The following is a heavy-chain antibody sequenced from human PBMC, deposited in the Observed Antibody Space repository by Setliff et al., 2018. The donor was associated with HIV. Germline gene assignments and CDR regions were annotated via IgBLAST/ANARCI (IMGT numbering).Heavy chain of an antibody. Sequence: GESLKISCAASGFTFSSYSMNWVRQAPGKGLEWVSYISSSSSSIYHADSVKGRFTISRDNAKNTLLLQMNSLRVEDTALYYCVKGGDYNRRGFFDSWGLGTLVTVSS. D-gene: IGHD4-4*01. V-gene: IGHV3-48*01. CDR2: ISSSSSSI. J-gene: IGHJ4*02. CDR1: GFTFSSYS. CDR3: VKGGDYNRRGFFDS.